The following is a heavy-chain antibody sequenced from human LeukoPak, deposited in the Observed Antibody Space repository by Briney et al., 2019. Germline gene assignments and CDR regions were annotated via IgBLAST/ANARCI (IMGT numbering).Heavy chain of an antibody. CDR2: ISYDGSNK. CDR1: GFTFSNYA. Sequence: GGSLRLSCAASGFTFSNYAMHWVRQAPGKGLEWVAVISYDGSNKYYADSVKGRFTISRDNSKNTLYLQMNSLRAEDTAVYYCAKAPGVYDYYFYGMDVWGQGTTVTVSS. J-gene: IGHJ6*02. D-gene: IGHD2-8*01. V-gene: IGHV3-30-3*01. CDR3: AKAPGVYDYYFYGMDV.